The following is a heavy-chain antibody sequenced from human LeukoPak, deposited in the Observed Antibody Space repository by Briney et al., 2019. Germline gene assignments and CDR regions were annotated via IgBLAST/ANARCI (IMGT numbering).Heavy chain of an antibody. V-gene: IGHV3-21*01. D-gene: IGHD2-21*02. CDR2: IAGSSGYI. CDR3: ARDRGAYCGGDCYLGFDY. CDR1: GFTFSNYT. J-gene: IGHJ4*01. Sequence: GGSLRLSCAASGFTFSNYTMNWVRQAPGKGLEWVSSIAGSSGYISYADSVKGRFTISRDNAKKSLYLQMTSLTAEDTAVYYCARDRGAYCGGDCYLGFDYWGRGTLVTVSS.